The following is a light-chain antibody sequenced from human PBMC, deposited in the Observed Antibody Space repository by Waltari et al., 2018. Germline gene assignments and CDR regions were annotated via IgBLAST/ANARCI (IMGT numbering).Light chain of an antibody. V-gene: IGKV4-1*01. J-gene: IGKJ3*01. CDR3: QKYDSSPPT. CDR2: DAS. CDR1: QSVLYSSNNKNY. Sequence: DIVMIQSPDSLAAFPRGKTTIHCKSSQSVLYSSNNKNYLAWFQQKPGQPPKLLMYDASTRDSGVPDRFSGSGSGTDFTLTITSLQAEDVAVYYCQKYDSSPPTFGPGTKVDIK.